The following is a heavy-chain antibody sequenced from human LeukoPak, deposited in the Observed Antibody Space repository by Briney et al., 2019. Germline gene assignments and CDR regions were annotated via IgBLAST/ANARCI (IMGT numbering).Heavy chain of an antibody. CDR2: INEDGSNE. V-gene: IGHV3-7*01. CDR3: ARSGRGVDSFYFYMDV. Sequence: GVSLRLSCAASGFTLSDYWMAWVRQAPGKGLEWVANINEDGSNENYVDSVKGRFTISRDNAKNPLYLQMNSLRAEDTAVYYCARSGRGVDSFYFYMDVWGKGTTVTVSS. CDR1: GFTLSDYW. J-gene: IGHJ6*03. D-gene: IGHD3-10*01.